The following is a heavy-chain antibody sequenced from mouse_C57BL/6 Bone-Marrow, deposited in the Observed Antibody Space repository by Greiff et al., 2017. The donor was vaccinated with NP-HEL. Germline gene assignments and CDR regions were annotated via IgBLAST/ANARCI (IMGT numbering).Heavy chain of an antibody. Sequence: DVQLVESGGGLVKPGGSLKLSCAASGFTFSDYGMHWVRQAPEKGLEWVAYISSGSSTIYYADTVKGRFTISRDNAKNTLFLQMTSLRSEDTAMYYCARNYYGNAMDYWGQGTSVTVSS. J-gene: IGHJ4*01. V-gene: IGHV5-17*01. D-gene: IGHD2-1*01. CDR1: GFTFSDYG. CDR2: ISSGSSTI. CDR3: ARNYYGNAMDY.